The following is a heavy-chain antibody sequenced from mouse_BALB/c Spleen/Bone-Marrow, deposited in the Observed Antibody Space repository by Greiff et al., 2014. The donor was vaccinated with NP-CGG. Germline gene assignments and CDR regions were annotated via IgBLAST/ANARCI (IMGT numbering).Heavy chain of an antibody. CDR1: GYSITSDYA. Sequence: EVQLQQSGPGLVKPSQSLSLTCTVTGYSITSDYAWNWIRQFPGNKLEWMGYISYSGNTSYNPSLKSRISITRDTSKNQFFLQLNSVTTEDTATYYCARYDYDGVDYWGQDTTLTVSS. D-gene: IGHD2-4*01. CDR2: ISYSGNT. J-gene: IGHJ2*01. V-gene: IGHV3-2*02. CDR3: ARYDYDGVDY.